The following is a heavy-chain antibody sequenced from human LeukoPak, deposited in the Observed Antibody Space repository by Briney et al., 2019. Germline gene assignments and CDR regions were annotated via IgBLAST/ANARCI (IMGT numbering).Heavy chain of an antibody. CDR3: ARGVTMIVVVIHDWYFDL. CDR1: GGSISSSSYY. J-gene: IGHJ2*01. V-gene: IGHV4-39*01. Sequence: PSETLSLTCTVSGGSISSSSYYWGWIRQPPGKGLEWIGSIYYTRSTYYNPSLKSRVTISVDTSKNQFSQKLTSVTAADTAVYYCARGVTMIVVVIHDWYFDLWGRGTLVTVSS. CDR2: IYYTRST. D-gene: IGHD3-22*01.